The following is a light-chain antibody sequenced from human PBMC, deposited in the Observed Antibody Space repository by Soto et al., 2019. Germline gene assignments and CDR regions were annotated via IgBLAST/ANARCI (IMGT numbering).Light chain of an antibody. V-gene: IGKV3-11*01. CDR1: QSVSSD. CDR3: QQRTSWPLT. CDR2: DAS. Sequence: EIVLTQSPATLSLSPGERATLSCRASQSVSSDLAWYQQKPGQAPRLLIYDASNRATDIPARFSGSGSGTDFTLTIGSLEPEDFALYYCQQRTSWPLTFGGGTKVEIK. J-gene: IGKJ4*01.